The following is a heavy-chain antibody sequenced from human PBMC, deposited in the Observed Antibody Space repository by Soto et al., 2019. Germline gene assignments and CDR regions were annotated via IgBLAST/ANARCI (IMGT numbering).Heavy chain of an antibody. J-gene: IGHJ3*02. CDR3: TTVGLIVVVTDDAFDI. CDR1: GFIFNNAW. CDR2: IKSKAEGGTT. V-gene: IGHV3-15*07. Sequence: EVQLMESGGGLVKPGGSLRLSCVASGFIFNNAWRNWVRQAPGKGLEWVGRIKSKAEGGTTDYAAPVKGRFTISRDDSKNTLYLQMNSLKTEDTAVYYCTTVGLIVVVTDDAFDIWGQRTVVTVSS. D-gene: IGHD2-21*02.